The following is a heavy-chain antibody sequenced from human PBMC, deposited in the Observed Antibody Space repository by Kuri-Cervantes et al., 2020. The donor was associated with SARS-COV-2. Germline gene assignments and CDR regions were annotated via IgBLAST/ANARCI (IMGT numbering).Heavy chain of an antibody. CDR1: GFTFSDYY. Sequence: GESLQISCSASGFTFSDYYMSWIRQAPGKGLEWVSYISSSSSYTNYADSVKGRFTISRDNAKNSLYLQMNSLRAEDTAVYYCARGAHDYYYYGMDVWGQGTTVTVSS. CDR2: ISSSSSYT. V-gene: IGHV3-11*05. CDR3: ARGAHDYYYYGMDV. J-gene: IGHJ6*02.